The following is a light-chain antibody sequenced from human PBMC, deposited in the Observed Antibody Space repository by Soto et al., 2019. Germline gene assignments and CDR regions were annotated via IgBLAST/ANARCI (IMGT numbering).Light chain of an antibody. J-gene: IGKJ1*01. CDR1: QSVSSN. CDR3: LQYHNLWA. V-gene: IGKV3-15*01. CDR2: GAS. Sequence: EIVMTQSPATLSVSPGERATLSCRASQSVSSNLAWYRQQPGQTPRLLIYGASTRATGIPARFSASGSGTEFTLTISSLQSEDFAVYSCLQYHNLWAFGQGTKVEI.